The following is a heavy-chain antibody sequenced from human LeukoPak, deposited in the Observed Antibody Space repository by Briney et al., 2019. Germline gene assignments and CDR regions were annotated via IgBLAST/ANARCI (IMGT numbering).Heavy chain of an antibody. Sequence: GGTLRLSCAASGFSFSIYGMHWVRQAPGKGLEWVAFIQYDENNKYYADSVKGRFTISRDNSKNMLYLQMNSLRSEDTAVYYCAKGVATTSYFDYWGQGTLVTVPS. CDR2: IQYDENNK. CDR3: AKGVATTSYFDY. D-gene: IGHD4-11*01. J-gene: IGHJ4*02. CDR1: GFSFSIYG. V-gene: IGHV3-30*02.